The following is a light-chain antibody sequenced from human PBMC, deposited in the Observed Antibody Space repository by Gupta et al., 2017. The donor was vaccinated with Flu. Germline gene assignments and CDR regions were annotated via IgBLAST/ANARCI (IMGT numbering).Light chain of an antibody. J-gene: IGKJ2*01. CDR3: MQSVQLPKV. CDR1: DSRLHNDGKTN. Sequence: VTPGQPASISCKSSDSRLHNDGKTNLSWFLQRPGQPPQLLIFEGSKRSSGVPDRFSGRGSGTDFTLRINRVEAEDFGVYYCMQSVQLPKVFGQGTKLEIK. V-gene: IGKV2D-29*01. CDR2: EGS.